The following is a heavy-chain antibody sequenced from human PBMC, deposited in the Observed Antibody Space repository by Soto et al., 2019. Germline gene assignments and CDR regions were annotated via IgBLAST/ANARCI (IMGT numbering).Heavy chain of an antibody. V-gene: IGHV3-66*01. D-gene: IGHD2-15*01. CDR3: ARDDVLCDGGRCYGVPLDV. CDR2: SESGGPT. CDR1: VFTYSSYR. J-gene: IGHJ6*04. Sequence: GGSLSLSDARPVFTYSSYRRSWFRQAPEKGLEGCVSISESGGPTYYADSVKGRFTISRDTSENTLHLQMDSLRAEDTAVYYCARDDVLCDGGRCYGVPLDVWGKGTTVTVSS.